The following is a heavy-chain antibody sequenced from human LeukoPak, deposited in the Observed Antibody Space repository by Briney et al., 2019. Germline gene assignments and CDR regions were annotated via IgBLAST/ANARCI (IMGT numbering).Heavy chain of an antibody. V-gene: IGHV1-69*04. CDR2: IIPILCIA. CDR3: ARDAVAATDLIPQYYYGMDV. CDR1: GCTFSIYA. Sequence: ASVKVSFKASGCTFSIYAISWGRQALGQGLEWMGKIIPILCIANYAQKFQGRVTITPDKSTSTAYMEMSSLRSEETAVYYCARDAVAATDLIPQYYYGMDVWGQGTTVTVSS. J-gene: IGHJ6*02. D-gene: IGHD2-15*01.